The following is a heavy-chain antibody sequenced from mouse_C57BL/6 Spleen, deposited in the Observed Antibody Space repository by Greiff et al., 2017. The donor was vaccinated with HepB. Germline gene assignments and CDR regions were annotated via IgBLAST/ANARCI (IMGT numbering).Heavy chain of an antibody. CDR1: GYTFTSYW. J-gene: IGHJ2*01. D-gene: IGHD2-4*01. Sequence: QVQLQQPGAELVKPGASVKLSCKASGYTFTSYWMQWVNQRPGQGLEWIGEIDPSDSYTNYNQKFKGKATLTVDTSSSTADMQLSSLTSEDSAVDYCARRNDYDGRGFDYWGQGTTLTVSS. CDR2: IDPSDSYT. CDR3: ARRNDYDGRGFDY. V-gene: IGHV1-50*01.